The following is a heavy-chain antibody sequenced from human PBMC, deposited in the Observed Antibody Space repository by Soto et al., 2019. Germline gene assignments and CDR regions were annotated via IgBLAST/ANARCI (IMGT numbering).Heavy chain of an antibody. J-gene: IGHJ4*02. CDR3: ARGGPIYDYIWGSYRPFDS. V-gene: IGHV4-34*01. CDR2: INHSGST. D-gene: IGHD3-16*02. CDR1: GGSFSGYY. Sequence: QVQLQQWGGGLLKPSETLFLTCAVYGGSFSGYYWSWIRQPPGKGLEWIGEINHSGSTNYNPSLKSRVTISVDTSKNQFSLKLSSVTAADTAVYYCARGGPIYDYIWGSYRPFDSWGLGTLVTVSS.